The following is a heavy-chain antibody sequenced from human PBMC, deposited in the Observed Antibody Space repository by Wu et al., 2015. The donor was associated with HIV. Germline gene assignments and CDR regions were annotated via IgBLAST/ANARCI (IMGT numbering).Heavy chain of an antibody. J-gene: IGHJ3*02. Sequence: QVQLVQSGGEVKKPGASVKVSCKTSGYTFTSNYIHWVRQAPGQGLEWMGVINPGGVRVSYAQKFQGRVTMTSDTSTSTVHMALSRLRSEDTAMYYCATRIGNMEAFNIWGQGDNGHRLF. CDR3: ATRIGNMEAFNI. D-gene: IGHD1/OR15-1a*01. CDR1: GYTFTSNY. V-gene: IGHV1-46*03. CDR2: INPGGVRV.